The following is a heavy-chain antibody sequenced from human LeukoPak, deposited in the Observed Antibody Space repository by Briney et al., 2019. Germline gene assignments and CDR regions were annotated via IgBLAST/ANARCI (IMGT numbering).Heavy chain of an antibody. CDR2: INQDASEK. CDR3: TRVRVSSYYGMDI. V-gene: IGHV3-7*05. Sequence: GGSLRLSCAASGFTFSSYWMSWVRQAPGKGLEWVASINQDASEKCHVVSVKGRFTISRDNAKNSLYLQMNSLRAEDTAVYYCTRVRVSSYYGMDIWGQGTTVTVSS. CDR1: GFTFSSYW. D-gene: IGHD2/OR15-2a*01. J-gene: IGHJ6*02.